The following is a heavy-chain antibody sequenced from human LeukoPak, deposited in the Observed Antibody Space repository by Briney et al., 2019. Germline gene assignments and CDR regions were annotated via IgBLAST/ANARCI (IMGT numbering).Heavy chain of an antibody. D-gene: IGHD6-13*01. Sequence: SQTLSLTCTVSGGSISSGGYYWSWIRQPPGEGLEWIGYIYHSGSTYYNPSLKSRVTISVDRSKNQFSLKLSSVTAADTAVYYCAKVIAAAGTLAAFDIWGQGTMVTVSS. CDR2: IYHSGST. J-gene: IGHJ3*02. CDR1: GGSISSGGYY. CDR3: AKVIAAAGTLAAFDI. V-gene: IGHV4-30-2*02.